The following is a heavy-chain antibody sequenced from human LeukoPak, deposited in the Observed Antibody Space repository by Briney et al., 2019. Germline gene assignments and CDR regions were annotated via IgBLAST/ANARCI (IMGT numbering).Heavy chain of an antibody. Sequence: SETLSLTCTVSGGSISSSSYYWGWIRQPPGKGLEWIGYIYYSGSTNYNPSLKSRVTISVYTSKNQFSLKLSSVTAADTAVYYCATSTDRPYVFDYWGQGTLVTVSS. V-gene: IGHV4-61*05. CDR1: GGSISSSSYY. CDR2: IYYSGST. D-gene: IGHD2-8*02. J-gene: IGHJ4*02. CDR3: ATSTDRPYVFDY.